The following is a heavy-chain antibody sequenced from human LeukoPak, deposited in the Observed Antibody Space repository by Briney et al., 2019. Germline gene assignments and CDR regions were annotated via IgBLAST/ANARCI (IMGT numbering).Heavy chain of an antibody. CDR3: ARDHNWGSDY. D-gene: IGHD7-27*01. V-gene: IGHV1-2*02. CDR2: IHPGRGDT. J-gene: IGHJ4*02. Sequence: ASVKVSCKALGYTFTDHYFHWLRQAPGQGLEWTGWIHPGRGDTNYAQKFQGRVSLTRDTSISTAYMELSGLTSDDTAVYFCARDHNWGSDYWGQGTLVSVSS. CDR1: GYTFTDHY.